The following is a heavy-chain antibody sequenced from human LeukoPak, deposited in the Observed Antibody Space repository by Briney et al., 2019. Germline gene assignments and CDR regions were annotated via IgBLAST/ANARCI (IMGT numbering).Heavy chain of an antibody. CDR2: INHSGST. J-gene: IGHJ5*02. CDR3: ARHAPYQLLSKPYNWFDP. CDR1: GGSFSGYY. D-gene: IGHD2-2*01. Sequence: SETLSLTCAVYGGSFSGYYWSRIRQPPGKGLEWIGEINHSGSTNYNPSLKSRVTISVDTSKNQFSLKLSSVTAADTAVYYCARHAPYQLLSKPYNWFDPWGQGTLVTVSS. V-gene: IGHV4-34*01.